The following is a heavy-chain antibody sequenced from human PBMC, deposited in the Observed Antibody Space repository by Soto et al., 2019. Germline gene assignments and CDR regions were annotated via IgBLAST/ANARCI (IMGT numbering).Heavy chain of an antibody. J-gene: IGHJ4*02. D-gene: IGHD3-22*01. CDR1: GYSFANYW. Sequence: PGESLKISCQASGYSFANYWIAWVRQMPGKGLEWMGIIYPGDSDTRYSPSFQGQVTISADKSISTAYLQWSSLKASDTAMYYCARHQLDYDSSPFLGYWGQGTLVTVSS. CDR3: ARHQLDYDSSPFLGY. CDR2: IYPGDSDT. V-gene: IGHV5-51*01.